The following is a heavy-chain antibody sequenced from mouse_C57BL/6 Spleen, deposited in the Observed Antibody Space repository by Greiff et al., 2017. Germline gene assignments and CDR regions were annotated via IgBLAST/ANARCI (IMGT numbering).Heavy chain of an antibody. CDR1: GYTFTSYW. CDR2: IYPGSGST. V-gene: IGHV1-55*01. J-gene: IGHJ2*01. Sequence: QVQLKQPGAELVKPGASVKMSCKASGYTFTSYWITWVKQRPGQGLEWIGDIYPGSGSTNYNEKFKSKATLTVDTSSSTAYMQLSSLTSEDSAVYYCARGEGSSYDYYAMDYWGQGTTLTVSS. CDR3: ARGEGSSYDYYAMDY. D-gene: IGHD1-1*01.